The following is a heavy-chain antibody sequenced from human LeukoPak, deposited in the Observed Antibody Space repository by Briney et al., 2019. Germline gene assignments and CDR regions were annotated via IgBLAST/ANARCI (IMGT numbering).Heavy chain of an antibody. D-gene: IGHD6-19*01. V-gene: IGHV3-64*01. CDR1: GFTFSSYA. Sequence: GGSLRLSCAASGFTFSSYAMHWVRQAPGKGLEYVSAISSDGGSTYYANSVKGRFTISRDNSKNTLYLQMGSLRAEDMAVYYCARTEWQWLVRSVGAFDIWGQGTMVTVSS. CDR2: ISSDGGST. CDR3: ARTEWQWLVRSVGAFDI. J-gene: IGHJ3*02.